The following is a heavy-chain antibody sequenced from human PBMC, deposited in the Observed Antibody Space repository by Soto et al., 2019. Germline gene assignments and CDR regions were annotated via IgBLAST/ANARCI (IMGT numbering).Heavy chain of an antibody. J-gene: IGHJ4*02. CDR1: GFTFSYYA. Sequence: GGSLRLSCAASGFTFSYYAMSWVSQAPGKGLEWVSSIRGSGGSTYYADSVKGRFTISRDNSKNTLNLQMNSLRAEDTAVYYCAREPNSYFDYWGQGALVTVSS. CDR2: IRGSGGST. CDR3: AREPNSYFDY. V-gene: IGHV3-23*01.